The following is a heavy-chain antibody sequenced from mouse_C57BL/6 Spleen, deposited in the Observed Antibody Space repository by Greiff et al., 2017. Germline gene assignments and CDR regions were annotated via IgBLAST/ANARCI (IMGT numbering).Heavy chain of an antibody. CDR3: AKFYDYDGGFDY. Sequence: QVQLQQPGAELVKPGASVKMSCKASGYTFTSYWITWVKQRPGQGLEWIGDIYPGSGSTNYNEKFKSKATLTVDTSSSTAYMQLGSLTSEDSAVYYCAKFYDYDGGFDYWGQGTTLTVSS. D-gene: IGHD2-4*01. CDR2: IYPGSGST. V-gene: IGHV1-55*01. J-gene: IGHJ2*01. CDR1: GYTFTSYW.